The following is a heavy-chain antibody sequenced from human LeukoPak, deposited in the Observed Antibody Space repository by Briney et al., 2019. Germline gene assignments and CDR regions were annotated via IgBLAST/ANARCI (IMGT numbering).Heavy chain of an antibody. Sequence: PSQTLSLTCTVSGGSISSGSYYWSWIRQPAGKGLEWIGRIYTSGSTNYNPSLKSRVTISVDTSKNQFSLKLSSVTAADTAVYYCASSSWSDCYDSSGLHYWGQGTLVTVSS. CDR1: GGSISSGSYY. D-gene: IGHD3-22*01. CDR3: ASSSWSDCYDSSGLHY. V-gene: IGHV4-61*02. CDR2: IYTSGST. J-gene: IGHJ4*02.